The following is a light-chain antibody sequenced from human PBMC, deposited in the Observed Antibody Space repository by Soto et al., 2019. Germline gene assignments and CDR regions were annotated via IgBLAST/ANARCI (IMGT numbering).Light chain of an antibody. V-gene: IGKV3-20*01. CDR3: QQYGTSSLT. J-gene: IGKJ4*01. Sequence: DIVLTQSPGTLYLSPGERAILSCRASQSVSSTSLAWYQQRPGQGPRLLIYHVSSRANGIPDRFSGGGSGTDFTLTISALEPEDFAVYYCQQYGTSSLTFGGGTRVEI. CDR2: HVS. CDR1: QSVSSTS.